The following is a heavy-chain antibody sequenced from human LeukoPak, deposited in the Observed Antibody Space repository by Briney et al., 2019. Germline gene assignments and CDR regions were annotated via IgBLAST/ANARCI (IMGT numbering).Heavy chain of an antibody. D-gene: IGHD6-13*01. CDR2: GSHDGRNK. V-gene: IGHV3-30*18. Sequence: PGSSLGLSRVASGSLFRYYAMHCVSHAPGKGLEWVAVGSHDGRNKIYGDSVKGRFTISRDNSKNTVYLQMDNLRPEDTAVYYCAKDRDSSTWSFFDFWGQGALVTVSS. J-gene: IGHJ4*02. CDR3: AKDRDSSTWSFFDF. CDR1: GSLFRYYA.